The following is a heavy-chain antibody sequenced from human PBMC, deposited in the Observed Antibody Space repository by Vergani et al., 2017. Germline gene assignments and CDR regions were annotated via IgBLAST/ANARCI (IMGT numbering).Heavy chain of an antibody. Sequence: QVQLVQSGAEVKKPGSSVKVSCKASGGTFSSYAISWVRQAPGQGLEWMGGIIPIFGTANYAQKFQGRVTITADESTSTAYMELRSLRSDDTAVYYCARLADYDFWSGYDYYYYYGMDVWGQGTTVTVSS. CDR1: GGTFSSYA. D-gene: IGHD3-3*01. CDR3: ARLADYDFWSGYDYYYYYGMDV. V-gene: IGHV1-69*01. J-gene: IGHJ6*02. CDR2: IIPIFGTA.